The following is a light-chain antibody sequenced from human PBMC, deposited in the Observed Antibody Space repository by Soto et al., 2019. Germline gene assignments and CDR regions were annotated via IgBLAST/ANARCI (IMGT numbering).Light chain of an antibody. CDR1: SSNIGTNV. CDR3: AAWDDSLNGHYV. Sequence: QSVLTQPPSVSGTPGQRVTISCSGSSSNIGTNVVNWYQQFPGTAPKLLIYSNNQRPSGVPDRFSGSKSGTSASLAISGLQSEDEADYYCAAWDDSLNGHYVFGTGTKVTVL. J-gene: IGLJ1*01. CDR2: SNN. V-gene: IGLV1-44*01.